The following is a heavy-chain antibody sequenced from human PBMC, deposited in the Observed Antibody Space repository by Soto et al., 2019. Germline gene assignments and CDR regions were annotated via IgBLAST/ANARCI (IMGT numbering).Heavy chain of an antibody. Sequence: SETLSLTCTVSGDSISSNTYSWGWIRQPPGKGLEYIGTIHFSGNTYYNPSLNSRVTISVDTSKNQFSLKLTSVTAADTAVYYCARQDTAMVYYYGMDVWGQGTTVTVSS. CDR1: GDSISSNTYS. CDR3: ARQDTAMVYYYGMDV. D-gene: IGHD5-18*01. V-gene: IGHV4-39*01. CDR2: IHFSGNT. J-gene: IGHJ6*02.